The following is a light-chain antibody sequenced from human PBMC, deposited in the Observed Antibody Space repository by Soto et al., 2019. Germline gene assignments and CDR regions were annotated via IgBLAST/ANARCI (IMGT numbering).Light chain of an antibody. CDR1: QSVSSTY. CDR2: GAS. Sequence: EIVLTQSPGTLSLSPGERATLSCRASQSVSSTYLASYQQKPDQAPRLFIYGASSRATGIPDGFSGSGSGTDFTLTISRLEPEDFAVYYCQQYGSSPLTFGGGTKVEIK. CDR3: QQYGSSPLT. J-gene: IGKJ4*01. V-gene: IGKV3-20*01.